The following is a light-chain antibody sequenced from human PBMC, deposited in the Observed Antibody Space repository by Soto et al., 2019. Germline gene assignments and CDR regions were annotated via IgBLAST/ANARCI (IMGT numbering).Light chain of an antibody. J-gene: IGLJ2*01. CDR1: SGHSSYA. Sequence: QPVLTQSPSASASLGASVKLTYTLSSGHSSYAIAWHQQQPEKGPRYLMKLNSDGSHSKGDGIPDRFSGSSSGAERYLTISSLQSEDEADYYSQTWGTGIQVFGGGTKLTVL. V-gene: IGLV4-69*01. CDR2: LNSDGSH. CDR3: QTWGTGIQV.